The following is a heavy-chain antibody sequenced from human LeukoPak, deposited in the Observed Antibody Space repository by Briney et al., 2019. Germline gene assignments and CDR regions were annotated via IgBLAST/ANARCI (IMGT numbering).Heavy chain of an antibody. CDR3: AKGGYCSSTSCLQYYYYYYYMDV. V-gene: IGHV3-33*06. J-gene: IGHJ6*03. Sequence: GRSLRLSCAASGFTFSSYGMHWVRQAPGKGLEWVAVIWYDGSNKYYADSVKGRFTISRDNSKNTLYLQMSSLRAEDTAVYYCAKGGYCSSTSCLQYYYYYYYMDVWGKGTTVTVSS. CDR1: GFTFSSYG. D-gene: IGHD2-2*03. CDR2: IWYDGSNK.